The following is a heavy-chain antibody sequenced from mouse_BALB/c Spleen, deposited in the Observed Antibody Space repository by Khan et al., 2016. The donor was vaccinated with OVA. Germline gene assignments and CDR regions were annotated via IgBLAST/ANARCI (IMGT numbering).Heavy chain of an antibody. V-gene: IGHV1-54*01. Sequence: QVQLQQSGAELVRPGTSVKVSCKASGYAFSNYLIERLKQRPGQGLEWIGVINPGSGGTKYNEKFKDKATLTADTSSSTAYMQLSSLTSDDSAVYFCSRSGYGFGAYWGPGTLVTVSA. J-gene: IGHJ3*01. CDR2: INPGSGGT. CDR3: SRSGYGFGAY. D-gene: IGHD3-2*02. CDR1: GYAFSNYL.